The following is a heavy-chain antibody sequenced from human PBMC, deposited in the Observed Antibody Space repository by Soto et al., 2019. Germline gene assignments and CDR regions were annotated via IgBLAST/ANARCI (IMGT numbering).Heavy chain of an antibody. CDR1: GYSISSGGYS. Sequence: QLQLQESGSGLVKPSQTLSLTCAVSGYSISSGGYSWSWIRQPPEKGLEWIGNIYHSGNTYYNPSLNSRFIMSVDRANNQFSLNLSAMTTGDTAEYYCDRAVFWTGYSFDSWGQGTLVSVSS. D-gene: IGHD3-3*01. CDR2: IYHSGNT. J-gene: IGHJ4*02. V-gene: IGHV4-30-2*01. CDR3: DRAVFWTGYSFDS.